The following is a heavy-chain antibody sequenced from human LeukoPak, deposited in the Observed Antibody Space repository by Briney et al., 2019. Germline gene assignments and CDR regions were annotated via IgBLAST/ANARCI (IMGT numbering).Heavy chain of an antibody. CDR3: ARGPLAYCGGDCYNNWFDP. J-gene: IGHJ5*02. CDR1: GGSISSGGYY. CDR2: IYYSGST. D-gene: IGHD2-21*02. V-gene: IGHV4-31*03. Sequence: PSQTLSLTCTVSGGSISSGGYYWSWIRQHPGKGLEWIGYIYYSGSTYYNPSLKSRVTISVDTSKNQFSLKLSSVTAADTAVNYCARGPLAYCGGDCYNNWFDPWGQGTLVTVSS.